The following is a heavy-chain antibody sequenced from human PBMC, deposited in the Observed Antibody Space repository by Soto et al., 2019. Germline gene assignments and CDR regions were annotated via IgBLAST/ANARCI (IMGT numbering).Heavy chain of an antibody. D-gene: IGHD6-13*01. CDR3: AKVSSSWYAGFFDL. Sequence: GRFNRLPEARCGFKVSSHRMTSVHQATGKGLEWVSGLSGSGGSIYYADSVKGRFTISRDNSMNTLYLQMKTLRAEDTFVYYCAKVSSSWYAGFFDLWGQGTPVTVSS. J-gene: IGHJ4*02. CDR1: GFKVSSHR. V-gene: IGHV3-23*01. CDR2: LSGSGGSI.